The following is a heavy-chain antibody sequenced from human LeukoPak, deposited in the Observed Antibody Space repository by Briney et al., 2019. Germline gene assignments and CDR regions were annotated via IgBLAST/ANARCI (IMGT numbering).Heavy chain of an antibody. D-gene: IGHD2-21*02. CDR2: ISYDGSNK. CDR1: GFTFGNYP. J-gene: IGHJ4*02. CDR3: AKAGGNSADFDY. Sequence: QPGGSLRLSCAASGFTFGNYPFSWVRQAPGKGLEWVAVISYDGSNKYYADSVKGRFTISRDNSKNTLYLQMNSLRAEDTAVYYCAKAGGNSADFDYWGQGTLVTVSS. V-gene: IGHV3-30*18.